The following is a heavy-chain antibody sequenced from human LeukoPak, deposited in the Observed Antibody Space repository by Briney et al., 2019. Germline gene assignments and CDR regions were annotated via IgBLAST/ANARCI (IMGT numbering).Heavy chain of an antibody. J-gene: IGHJ3*02. V-gene: IGHV3-53*01. CDR3: ARDRSGYDYTAFDI. D-gene: IGHD5-12*01. CDR2: MYTGGTT. Sequence: GVSLRLSCTASGFTVTTYYMSWVRQAPGKGLEWVSVMYTGGTTYYADSVKGRFTISREYSKNTLYLQMNSLSAEDTAVYYCARDRSGYDYTAFDIWGQGTMVIVS. CDR1: GFTVTTYY.